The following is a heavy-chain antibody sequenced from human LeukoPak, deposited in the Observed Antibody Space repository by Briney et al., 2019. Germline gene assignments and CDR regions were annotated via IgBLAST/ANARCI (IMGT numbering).Heavy chain of an antibody. CDR2: ISSSSSYI. CDR1: GFTFSSYS. J-gene: IGHJ5*02. CDR3: ARLVSSSWYRGWFDP. Sequence: GGSLRLSCAASGFTFSSYSMNWVRQAPGKGLEWVSSISSSSSYIYYADSVKGRFTISRDNAKNSLYLQMNSLRAEDTAVYYCARLVSSSWYRGWFDPWGQGTLVTVSS. D-gene: IGHD6-13*01. V-gene: IGHV3-21*01.